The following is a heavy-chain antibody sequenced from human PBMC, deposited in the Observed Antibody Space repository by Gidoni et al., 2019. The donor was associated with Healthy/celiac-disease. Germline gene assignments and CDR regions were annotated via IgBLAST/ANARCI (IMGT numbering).Heavy chain of an antibody. J-gene: IGHJ4*02. D-gene: IGHD6-13*01. Sequence: EVQLVESGGGLVKPGGSLRLSCAASGFTFSNAWMSWVRQAPGKGLEWVGRIKSKTDGGTTDYAAPVKGRFTISRDDSTNTLYLQMNSLKTEVTAVYYCTTYSSSWSGPVDYCGQGTLVTVSS. CDR1: GFTFSNAW. CDR2: IKSKTDGGTT. V-gene: IGHV3-15*01. CDR3: TTYSSSWSGPVDY.